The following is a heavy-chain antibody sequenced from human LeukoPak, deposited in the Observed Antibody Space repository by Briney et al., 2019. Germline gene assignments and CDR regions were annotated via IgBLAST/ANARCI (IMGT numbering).Heavy chain of an antibody. V-gene: IGHV4-39*07. CDR1: GGSINNNGYY. D-gene: IGHD3-10*01. CDR2: IYYSGST. J-gene: IGHJ3*02. Sequence: SETLSLTCTVSGGSINNNGYYWGWIRQPPGKGLEWIGSIYYSGSTYYNPSLKSRVTISVDTSKTQFSLKLSSVTAADTAVYYCARTRSPGGAFDIWGQGTMVTVSS. CDR3: ARTRSPGGAFDI.